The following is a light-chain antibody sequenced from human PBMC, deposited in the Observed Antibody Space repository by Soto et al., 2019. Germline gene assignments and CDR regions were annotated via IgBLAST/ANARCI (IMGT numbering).Light chain of an antibody. CDR1: QGISDY. CDR2: AAS. V-gene: IGKV1-27*01. CDR3: QTFYRAPFP. Sequence: DIQMTQSPSSLSAFLGDRVTITCRASQGISDYLVWYQQKPGKVPKLLIYAASTLQSGVPPRFSGTGSGTDFPLPIAGLKPEDVATYSCQTFYRAPFPSGPGTKVDI. J-gene: IGKJ3*01.